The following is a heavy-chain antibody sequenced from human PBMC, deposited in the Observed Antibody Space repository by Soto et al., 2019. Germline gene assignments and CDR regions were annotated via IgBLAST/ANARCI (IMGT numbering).Heavy chain of an antibody. Sequence: GGSLRLSCAASGFTFSGDAMNWVRQAPEKGLEWVSSISTTSTYIYYADSVKGRFTISRDNANNSLHLQMNSLRAEDTAVYYCVRDYVMDVWGQGTTVTVSS. CDR2: ISTTSTYI. D-gene: IGHD3-10*02. CDR3: VRDYVMDV. J-gene: IGHJ6*02. CDR1: GFTFSGDA. V-gene: IGHV3-21*01.